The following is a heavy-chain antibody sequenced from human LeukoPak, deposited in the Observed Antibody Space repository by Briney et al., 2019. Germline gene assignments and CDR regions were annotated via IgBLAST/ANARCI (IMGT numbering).Heavy chain of an antibody. CDR3: AKGCYGSGILLNWFDP. V-gene: IGHV3-23*01. CDR2: ISTSGGTT. J-gene: IGHJ5*02. CDR1: GFTLSGYA. D-gene: IGHD3-10*01. Sequence: GGSLRLSCAASGFTLSGYAMNWVRQAPGKGLDWVSVISTSGGTTYYADSVKGRFTISRDNSKNTLYLQMNSLRAEDTAVYYCAKGCYGSGILLNWFDPWGQGTLVTVSS.